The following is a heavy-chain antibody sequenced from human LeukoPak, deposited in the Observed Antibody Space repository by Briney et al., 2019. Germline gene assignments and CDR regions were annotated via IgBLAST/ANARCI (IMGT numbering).Heavy chain of an antibody. J-gene: IGHJ4*02. CDR3: ARTRYYDILTGYYWGEGFDY. D-gene: IGHD3-9*01. CDR1: GFTFSSYE. V-gene: IGHV3-21*01. Sequence: GGSLRLSCAASGFTFSSYEMNWVRQAPGKGLEWVSSISSSSSYIYYADSVKGRFTISRDNAKNSLYLQMNSLRAEDTAVYYCARTRYYDILTGYYWGEGFDYWGQGTLVTVSS. CDR2: ISSSSSYI.